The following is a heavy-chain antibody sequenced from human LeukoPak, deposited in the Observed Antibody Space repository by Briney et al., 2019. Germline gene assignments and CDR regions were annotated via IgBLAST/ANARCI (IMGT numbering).Heavy chain of an antibody. CDR1: GFTFSSYW. CDR3: AKNAGSSWVDY. CDR2: ISYDGSDM. J-gene: IGHJ4*02. D-gene: IGHD6-13*01. Sequence: GGSLRLSCAASGFTFSSYWMSRVRQAPGKGLEWVASISYDGSDMYYADSVKGRSTISRDNSKSTVYLEMNSLRGDDTAVYFCAKNAGSSWVDYWGQGTLVTVSS. V-gene: IGHV3-30*18.